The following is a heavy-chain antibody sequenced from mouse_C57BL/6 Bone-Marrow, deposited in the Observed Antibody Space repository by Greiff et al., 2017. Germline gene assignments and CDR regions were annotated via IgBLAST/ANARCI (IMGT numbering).Heavy chain of an antibody. CDR3: ARWLLPYYFDY. Sequence: QVQLQQSGAELARPGASVKLSCKASGYTFTSYGISWVKQRTGQGLEWIGAIYPRSGNTYYNEKFKGKATLTADKSSSTAYMELRSLTSEDSAVYFCARWLLPYYFDYWGQGTTLTVSS. CDR2: IYPRSGNT. V-gene: IGHV1-81*01. J-gene: IGHJ2*01. D-gene: IGHD2-3*01. CDR1: GYTFTSYG.